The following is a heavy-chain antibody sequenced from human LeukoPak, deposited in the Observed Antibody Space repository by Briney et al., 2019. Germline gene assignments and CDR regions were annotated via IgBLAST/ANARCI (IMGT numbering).Heavy chain of an antibody. CDR2: IIPIFGTA. D-gene: IGHD1-26*01. CDR3: ARGNSGSYNGYFQH. J-gene: IGHJ1*01. V-gene: IGHV1-69*13. CDR1: GGTFSSYA. Sequence: SVTVSCKASGGTFSSYAISWVRQAPGQGLEWLGGIIPIFGTANYAQKFQGRVTITADESTSTAYMELSSLRSEDTAVYYCARGNSGSYNGYFQHWGQGTLVTVSS.